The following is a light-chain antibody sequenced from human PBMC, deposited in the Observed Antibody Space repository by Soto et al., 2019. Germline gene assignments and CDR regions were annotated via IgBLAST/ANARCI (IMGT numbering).Light chain of an antibody. CDR2: DVS. Sequence: QSVLTKPASGYGSAGRSITISRNGTGSGVGAYNLVSWYQQHPGKAPKLIIYDVSTRPSGVSNRFSGSKSGNTASLTISGLQAEDEADYYCSSYTSSSLYVFGTGTKVTVL. CDR1: GSGVGAYNL. J-gene: IGLJ1*01. CDR3: SSYTSSSLYV. V-gene: IGLV2-14*02.